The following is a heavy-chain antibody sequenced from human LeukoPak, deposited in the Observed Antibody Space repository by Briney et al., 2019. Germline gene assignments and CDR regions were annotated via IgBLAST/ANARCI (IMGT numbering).Heavy chain of an antibody. D-gene: IGHD6-13*01. CDR3: ARGVAAGDTVGSGNY. CDR2: INPNSGVT. J-gene: IGHJ4*02. V-gene: IGHV1-2*02. Sequence: ASVKVSCKASGYIFTGFYMHWVRQAPGQGPEWMGWINPNSGVTNYAQKFQGRVTMTRDTSISTAYMELSRLTSDDTAVYYCARGVAAGDTVGSGNYWGQGTLVTVSS. CDR1: GYIFTGFY.